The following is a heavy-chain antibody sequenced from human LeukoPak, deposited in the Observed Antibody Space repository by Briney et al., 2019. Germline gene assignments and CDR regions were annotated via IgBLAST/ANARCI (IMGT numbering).Heavy chain of an antibody. Sequence: GESLKISCQVAGYIFTHYWIGWVHQMPGKGLESMGIIYPADSDTTYSPSFQGLVTISVDKSISTVYLQWSSLKASDTAMYYCARQSRDGSKARGYFFDYWGQGTLVTVSS. J-gene: IGHJ4*02. CDR1: GYIFTHYW. V-gene: IGHV5-51*07. D-gene: IGHD3-10*01. CDR3: ARQSRDGSKARGYFFDY. CDR2: IYPADSDT.